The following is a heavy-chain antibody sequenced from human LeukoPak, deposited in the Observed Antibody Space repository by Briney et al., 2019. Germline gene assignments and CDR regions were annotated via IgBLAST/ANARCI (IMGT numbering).Heavy chain of an antibody. CDR2: INPNSGGT. J-gene: IGHJ4*02. CDR1: GYTFTGYY. V-gene: IGHV1-2*02. Sequence: ASVKVSCKASGYTFTGYYMQWVRQAPGQGLEWMGWINPNSGGTNYAQKFQGRVTMTRDTSISTAYMELSRLRSYDTAVYYCARAPDYYYDSTRFDYWGQGTLVTVSS. D-gene: IGHD3-22*01. CDR3: ARAPDYYYDSTRFDY.